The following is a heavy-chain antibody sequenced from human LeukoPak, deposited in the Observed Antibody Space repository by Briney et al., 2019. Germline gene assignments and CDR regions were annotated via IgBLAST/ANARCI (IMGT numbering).Heavy chain of an antibody. CDR2: IKHDGSET. D-gene: IGHD3-16*01. CDR3: AKNGGPHGKDV. J-gene: IGHJ6*02. CDR1: GFTFSSIW. Sequence: GGSLRLSCATSGFTFSSIWMSWVRQAPGKGLEWVANIKHDGSETNYVDSVKGRFTISRDNAKNSLHLQMNSLRVEDTAVYYCAKNGGPHGKDVWGQGTTVTVSS. V-gene: IGHV3-7*02.